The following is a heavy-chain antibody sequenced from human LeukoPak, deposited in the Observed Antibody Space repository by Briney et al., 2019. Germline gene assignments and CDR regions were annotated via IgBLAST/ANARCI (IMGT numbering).Heavy chain of an antibody. V-gene: IGHV1-3*03. D-gene: IGHD6-19*01. CDR1: GYTFTSYA. CDR3: ARHRAVAGIFFDY. J-gene: IGHJ4*02. Sequence: ASVKVSFKASGYTFTSYAMHWVRQARGQRLEWMGWINAGNGNTKYSQEFQGRVTITRDTSASTAYMELSSLRSEDMAVYYCARHRAVAGIFFDYWGQGTLVTVSS. CDR2: INAGNGNT.